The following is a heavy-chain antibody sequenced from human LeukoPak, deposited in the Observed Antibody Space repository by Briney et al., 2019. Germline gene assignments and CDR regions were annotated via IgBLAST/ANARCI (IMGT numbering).Heavy chain of an antibody. CDR1: GGTLSSYA. J-gene: IGHJ5*02. D-gene: IGHD2-2*01. CDR2: IIPILGIA. V-gene: IGHV1-69*04. CDR3: ARDRCSSTSCYVRNWFDP. Sequence: GASVKVSFKASGGTLSSYAISWVRQAPGQGLEWMGRIIPILGIANYAQKFQGRVTITADKSTSTAYMELSSLRSEDTAVYYCARDRCSSTSCYVRNWFDPWGQGTLVTVSS.